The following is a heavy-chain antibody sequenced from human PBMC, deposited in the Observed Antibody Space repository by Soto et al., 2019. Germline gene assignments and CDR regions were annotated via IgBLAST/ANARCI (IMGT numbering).Heavy chain of an antibody. CDR2: IIPLLGTP. J-gene: IGHJ5*02. D-gene: IGHD3-10*01. V-gene: IGHV1-69*13. CDR1: GGNFNTYC. Sequence: GASVKVSCKASGGNFNTYCIGWGRQAPGQGLEWMGEIIPLLGTPKYAQKFQGRVTITADASTTTAYMELSRLRSEDSAVYYCARPHVPRTYERGVFDTWGQGTMVTVSS. CDR3: ARPHVPRTYERGVFDT.